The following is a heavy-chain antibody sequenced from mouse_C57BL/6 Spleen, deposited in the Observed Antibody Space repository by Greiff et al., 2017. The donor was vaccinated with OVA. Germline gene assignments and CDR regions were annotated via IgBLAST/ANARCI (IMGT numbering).Heavy chain of an antibody. V-gene: IGHV1-26*01. Sequence: EVKLQQSGPELVKPGASVKISCKASGYTFTDYYMNWVKQSHGKSLEWIGDINPNNGGTSYNQKFKGKATLTVDKSSSTAYMELRSLTSEDSAVYYCARKGTYYDYDGRVMDYWGQGTSVTVSS. CDR3: ARKGTYYDYDGRVMDY. CDR1: GYTFTDYY. J-gene: IGHJ4*01. CDR2: INPNNGGT. D-gene: IGHD2-4*01.